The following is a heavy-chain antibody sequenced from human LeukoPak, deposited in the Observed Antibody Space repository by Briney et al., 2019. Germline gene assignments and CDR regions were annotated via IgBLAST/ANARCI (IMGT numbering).Heavy chain of an antibody. CDR2: IIPIFDTT. CDR1: GGTFSNYA. Sequence: SVKVSCKASGGTFSNYAITWVRQAPRQGLEWMGGIIPIFDTTNYAQKFQGRVTITTDESTNTAYMELSSLRSEDTAVYYCAREAGLLAYCGGDCYPGGFDPWGQGTLVTVSS. D-gene: IGHD2-21*02. CDR3: AREAGLLAYCGGDCYPGGFDP. V-gene: IGHV1-69*05. J-gene: IGHJ5*02.